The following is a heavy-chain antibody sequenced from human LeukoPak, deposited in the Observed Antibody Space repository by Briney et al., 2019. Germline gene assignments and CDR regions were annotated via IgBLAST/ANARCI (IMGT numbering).Heavy chain of an antibody. D-gene: IGHD3-22*01. CDR3: ARDRGYYDQDY. CDR2: ISSSGSTI. Sequence: PGGTLRLSCAASGFTFSSYEMNWVRQAPGKGLEWGSYISSSGSTIYYADSVKGRFTISRDNAKNSLYLQMNSLRAEDTAVYYCARDRGYYDQDYWGQGTLVTVSS. CDR1: GFTFSSYE. V-gene: IGHV3-48*03. J-gene: IGHJ4*02.